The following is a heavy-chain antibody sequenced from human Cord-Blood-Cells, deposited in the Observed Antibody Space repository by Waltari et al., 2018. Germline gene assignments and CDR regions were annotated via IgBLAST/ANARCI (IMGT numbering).Heavy chain of an antibody. D-gene: IGHD2-2*01. Sequence: EVQLVESGGGLIQPGGSLRLSCAASGFTVSSTYMSWVRQAPGKGLEWVSVIYSGGSTYYADSVKGRFTISRDNSKNTLYLQMNSLRAEDTAVYYCARDRGPVVPAAMTFNWFDPWGQGTLVTVSS. J-gene: IGHJ5*02. CDR1: GFTVSSTY. CDR3: ARDRGPVVPAAMTFNWFDP. V-gene: IGHV3-53*01. CDR2: IYSGGST.